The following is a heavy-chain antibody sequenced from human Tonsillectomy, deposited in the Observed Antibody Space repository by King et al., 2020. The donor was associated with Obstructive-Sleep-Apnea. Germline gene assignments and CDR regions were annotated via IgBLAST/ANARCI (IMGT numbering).Heavy chain of an antibody. CDR2: IYYSGST. CDR1: GGSISSGGYY. D-gene: IGHD1-26*01. V-gene: IGHV4-31*03. CDR3: ARAGSWETVPDFDY. J-gene: IGHJ4*02. Sequence: VQLQESGPGLVKPSQTLSLTCTVSGGSISSGGYYCSWIRQHPGKGLEWIGYIYYSGSTYYNPSLKSRVTRSVDTSKNQFSLQLSTVTAADTAVYYCARAGSWETVPDFDYWGQGTLVTVSS.